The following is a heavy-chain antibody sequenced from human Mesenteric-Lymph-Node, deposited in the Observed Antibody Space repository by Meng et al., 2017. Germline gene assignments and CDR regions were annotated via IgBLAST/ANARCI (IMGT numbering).Heavy chain of an antibody. Sequence: GGPRRLSGAASGFSFSNYAMSWVRKAAGKGLEGVGRIRSKANSYATAYAASVKGRFTISRDDSKNTAYLQMNSLKTEDTAVYYCTRRPYSSGWYGADKSDAFDIWGQGTMVTVSS. CDR1: GFSFSNYA. CDR2: IRSKANSYAT. J-gene: IGHJ3*02. CDR3: TRRPYSSGWYGADKSDAFDI. V-gene: IGHV3-73*01. D-gene: IGHD6-19*01.